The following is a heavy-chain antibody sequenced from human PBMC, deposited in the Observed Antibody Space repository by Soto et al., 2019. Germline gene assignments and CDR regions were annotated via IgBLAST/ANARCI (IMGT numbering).Heavy chain of an antibody. CDR1: GYTFTNHG. CDR3: ARGLSWNYPLDS. J-gene: IGHJ4*02. D-gene: IGHD1-7*01. CDR2: ISAYNANT. Sequence: QVQLVQSGAEVKKPGASVKVSCTASGYTFTNHGLSWVRQAPGQGLEWMGWISAYNANTKYAQKFQGRLTLTTDTSTSTVFMELRRLTSDDTAVYYCARGLSWNYPLDSRGQGTLVTVSS. V-gene: IGHV1-18*01.